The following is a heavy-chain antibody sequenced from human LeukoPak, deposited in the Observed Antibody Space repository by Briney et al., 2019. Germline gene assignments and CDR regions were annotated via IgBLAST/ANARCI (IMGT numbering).Heavy chain of an antibody. CDR2: TSYSEGT. V-gene: IGHV4-31*03. D-gene: IGHD1-26*01. CDR3: ATADWESFYFDS. Sequence: SETLSLTCTVSGGSVSRGGYYWNWIRQHPGKGLEWIGFTSYSEGTYYNPSLMSRITISVDRSQNQFSLKMRDVTAANTAVYFCATADWESFYFDSWGQGALVAVSS. J-gene: IGHJ4*02. CDR1: GGSVSRGGYY.